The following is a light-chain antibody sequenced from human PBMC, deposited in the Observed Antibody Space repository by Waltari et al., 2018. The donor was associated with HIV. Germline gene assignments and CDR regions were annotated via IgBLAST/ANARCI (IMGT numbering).Light chain of an antibody. CDR2: KAS. V-gene: IGKV1-5*03. CDR1: QSISPW. J-gene: IGKJ2*01. CDR3: QQYSSSPHT. Sequence: DIQMTQSPSTLSASVGDRITITCRASQSISPWLAWFQQKPGKAPKLLIYKASSLESGVPSRFSGSGSGTEFTLTLSSLQPDDFATYFCQQYSSSPHTFGQGTKVEIK.